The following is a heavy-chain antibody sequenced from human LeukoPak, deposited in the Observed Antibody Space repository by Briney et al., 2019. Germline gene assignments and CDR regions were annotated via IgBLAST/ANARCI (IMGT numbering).Heavy chain of an antibody. CDR3: ARESGDYGSADMPGYYYYMDV. CDR1: GFTFSSYA. Sequence: GGSLRLSCAASGFTFSSYAMTWVRQAPGKGLEWVSTISGSGDSTYYADSVKGRFTISRDNSKNTLYLQMNSLRVEDTAVYFCARESGDYGSADMPGYYYYMDVWAKGTTVIVSS. D-gene: IGHD3-10*01. CDR2: ISGSGDST. J-gene: IGHJ6*03. V-gene: IGHV3-23*01.